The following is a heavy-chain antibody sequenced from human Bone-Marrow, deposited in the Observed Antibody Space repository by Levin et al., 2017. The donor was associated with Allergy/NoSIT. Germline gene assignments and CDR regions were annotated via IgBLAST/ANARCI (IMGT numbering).Heavy chain of an antibody. V-gene: IGHV3-15*01. Sequence: GGSLRLSCAASGFTFSNAWMSWVRQAPGKGLEWVGRIKSKTDGGTTDYAAPVKGRFTISRDDSKNTLYLQMNSLKTEDTAVYYCTTDIVVVPARNDYWGQGTLVTVSS. CDR2: IKSKTDGGTT. CDR3: TTDIVVVPARNDY. D-gene: IGHD2-2*01. J-gene: IGHJ4*02. CDR1: GFTFSNAW.